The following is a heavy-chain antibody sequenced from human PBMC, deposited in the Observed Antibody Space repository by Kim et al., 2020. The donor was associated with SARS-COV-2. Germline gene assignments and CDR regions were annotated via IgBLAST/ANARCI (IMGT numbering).Heavy chain of an antibody. CDR2: IDPSDSYT. D-gene: IGHD2-2*03. J-gene: IGHJ6*02. CDR1: GYSFTSYW. Sequence: GESLKISCKGSGYSFTSYWISWVRQMPGKGLEWMGRIDPSDSYTNYSPSFQGHVTISADKSISTAYLQWSSLKASDTAMYYCATSVLATMDIVQPKFYYYYGMDVWGQGTPVTVSS. CDR3: ATSVLATMDIVQPKFYYYYGMDV. V-gene: IGHV5-10-1*01.